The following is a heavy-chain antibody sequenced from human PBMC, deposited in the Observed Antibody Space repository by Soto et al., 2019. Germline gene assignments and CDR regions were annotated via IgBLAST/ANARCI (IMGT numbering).Heavy chain of an antibody. V-gene: IGHV3-7*01. J-gene: IGHJ3*02. CDR2: IKQDGSEK. D-gene: IGHD3-9*01. CDR1: GFTFSSYW. CDR3: ARGLRYFDWLLLDNDAFDI. Sequence: GSLRLSCAASGFTFSSYWMSWVRQAPGKGLEWVANIKQDGSEKYYVDSVKGRFTISRDNAKNSLYLQMNSLRAEDTAVYYCARGLRYFDWLLLDNDAFDIWGQGTMVTVSS.